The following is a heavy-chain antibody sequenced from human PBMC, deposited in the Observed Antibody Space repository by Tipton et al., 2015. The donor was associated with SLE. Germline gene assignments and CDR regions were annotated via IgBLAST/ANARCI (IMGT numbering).Heavy chain of an antibody. CDR1: GGSISSGSFY. CDR3: ARGNWNFYLDD. V-gene: IGHV4-61*09. D-gene: IGHD1-20*01. CDR2: IYTSGST. Sequence: TLSLTCTVSGGSISSGSFYWSWIRQPAGKGLEWLGHIYTSGSTDYSPSLKSRLTISIDTSTNQFSLKVNSVTAADSAVYYCARGNWNFYLDDWGQGTLVTVSS. J-gene: IGHJ4*02.